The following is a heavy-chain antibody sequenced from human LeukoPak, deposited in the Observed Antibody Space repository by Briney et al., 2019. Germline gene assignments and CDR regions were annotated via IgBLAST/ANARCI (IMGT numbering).Heavy chain of an antibody. V-gene: IGHV3-49*03. J-gene: IGHJ6*02. CDR2: IRSKAYGGTT. D-gene: IGHD3-10*01. CDR1: GFTFGDYA. Sequence: GGSLRLSCTASGFTFGDYAMSWFRQAPGKGLEWVVFIRSKAYGGTTEYAASVKGRFTISRDDSKSIAYLQMNSLKTEDTAVYYCTRDPWGVIRGVIISPYYYYGMDVWGQGTTVTVSS. CDR3: TRDPWGVIRGVIISPYYYYGMDV.